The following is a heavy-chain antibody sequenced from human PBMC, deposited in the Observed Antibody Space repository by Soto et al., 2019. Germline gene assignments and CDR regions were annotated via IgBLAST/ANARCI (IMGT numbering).Heavy chain of an antibody. J-gene: IGHJ6*02. CDR1: VAPVSSIIYP. D-gene: IGHD2-2*01. CDR3: ARLHGYCISSSCHGHYAMDV. Sequence: QLKLQGPGPGLVKPSKTLSLTCTVSVAPVSSIIYPWGGIRQPPGKGRGGIGGIYYSGSTNYNPSLNSRVTVSVDTSKNQFSLKVTSVTAADTAVYYCARLHGYCISSSCHGHYAMDVWGQGTTVTVSS. V-gene: IGHV4-39*01. CDR2: IYYSGST.